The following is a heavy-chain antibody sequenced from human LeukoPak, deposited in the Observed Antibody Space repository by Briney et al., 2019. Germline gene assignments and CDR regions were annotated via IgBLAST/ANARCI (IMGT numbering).Heavy chain of an antibody. D-gene: IGHD3-10*01. V-gene: IGHV4-34*01. CDR2: INHSGST. CDR1: GGSISSYY. Sequence: SETLSLTCTVSGGSISSYYWSWIRQPPGKGLEWIGEINHSGSTNYNPSLKSRVTISVDTSKNQFSLKLSSVTAADTAVYYCARHRGRYYGSGSYQKGGYYYYYYMDVWGKGTTVTVSS. J-gene: IGHJ6*03. CDR3: ARHRGRYYGSGSYQKGGYYYYYYMDV.